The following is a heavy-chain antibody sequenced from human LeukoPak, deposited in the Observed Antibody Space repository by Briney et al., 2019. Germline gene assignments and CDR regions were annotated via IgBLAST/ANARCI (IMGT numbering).Heavy chain of an antibody. CDR1: GFTFTRYW. D-gene: IGHD1-1*01. J-gene: IGHJ4*02. Sequence: GGSLRLSCVASGFTFTRYWMTWVRQAPGTGLELVANIKEDGSEKYYVDSVKGRFTISRDNAKNSLYLQMNSLRAEDTALYYCAYYHVNEEPPTFWGQGTLVTVSS. V-gene: IGHV3-7*01. CDR2: IKEDGSEK. CDR3: AYYHVNEEPPTF.